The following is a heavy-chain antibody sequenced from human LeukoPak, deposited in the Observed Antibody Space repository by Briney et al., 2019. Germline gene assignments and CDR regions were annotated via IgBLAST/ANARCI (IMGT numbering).Heavy chain of an antibody. CDR3: ATDGNFDL. CDR2: ISYSGGT. D-gene: IGHD1-26*01. J-gene: IGHJ2*01. V-gene: IGHV4-59*01. CDR1: GVSISTYS. Sequence: PSETLSLTCTVSGVSISTYSWSWIRQPPGKGLEWIGYISYSGGTSYNPSLRSRVTISVDTSKNQFSLKLSSVTAADTAVYYCATDGNFDLWGRGTLVTVSS.